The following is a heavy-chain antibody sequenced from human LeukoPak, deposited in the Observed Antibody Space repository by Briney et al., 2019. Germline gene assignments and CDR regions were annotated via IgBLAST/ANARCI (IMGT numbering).Heavy chain of an antibody. J-gene: IGHJ6*03. Sequence: ASVKVSCKASGGTFSSYAISWVRQAPGQGLEWMGGIIPIFGTANYAQKFQGRVTITADKSTSTAYMELSSLRSEDTAVYYCASAITMVRGVIYYYYMDVWGKGTTVTVSS. D-gene: IGHD3-10*01. CDR2: IIPIFGTA. CDR3: ASAITMVRGVIYYYYMDV. V-gene: IGHV1-69*06. CDR1: GGTFSSYA.